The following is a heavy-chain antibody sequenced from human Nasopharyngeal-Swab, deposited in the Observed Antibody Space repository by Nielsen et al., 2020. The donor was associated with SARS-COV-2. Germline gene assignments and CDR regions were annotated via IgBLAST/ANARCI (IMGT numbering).Heavy chain of an antibody. CDR3: ARTRGVLRLRCFDY. D-gene: IGHD4-17*01. J-gene: IGHJ4*02. V-gene: IGHV4-39*07. Sequence: WIRQPPGKGLEWIGNISYSGNIYYNPSLKSRVTISEDTSKNQFSLKLSSVTAADTAVYYCARTRGVLRLRCFDYWGQGTLVTVSS. CDR2: ISYSGNI.